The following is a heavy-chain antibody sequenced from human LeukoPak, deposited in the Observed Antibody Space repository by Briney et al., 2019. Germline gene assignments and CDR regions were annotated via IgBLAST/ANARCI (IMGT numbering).Heavy chain of an antibody. J-gene: IGHJ4*02. V-gene: IGHV3-23*01. CDR3: AREGTSSGHCGNFDI. D-gene: IGHD6-19*01. Sequence: GGSLRLSCAASGFTFSSYAMSWVRQAPGKGLEWVSAISGSGGSTYYADSVKGQFTISRDNSKNTLYLQMNSLKIEDTAVYYCAREGTSSGHCGNFDIWGQGTLVTVSS. CDR2: ISGSGGST. CDR1: GFTFSSYA.